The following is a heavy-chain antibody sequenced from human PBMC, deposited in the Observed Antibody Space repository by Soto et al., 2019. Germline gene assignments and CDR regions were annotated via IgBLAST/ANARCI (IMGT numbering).Heavy chain of an antibody. Sequence: SETLALTCTVSCGSISSSSYYWGWIRQPPGKGLEWIGSIYYSGSTYYNPSLKSRVTISVDTSKNQFSLKLSSVTAADTAVYYCARGYCSGCSCYRYWGQGSQVTVSS. CDR3: ARGYCSGCSCYRY. CDR2: IYYSGST. D-gene: IGHD2-15*01. J-gene: IGHJ4*02. V-gene: IGHV4-39*01. CDR1: CGSISSSSYY.